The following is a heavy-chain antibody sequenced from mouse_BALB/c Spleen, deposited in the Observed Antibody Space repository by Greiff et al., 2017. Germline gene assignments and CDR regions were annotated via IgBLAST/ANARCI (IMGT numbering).Heavy chain of an antibody. CDR1: GYTFTSYW. V-gene: IGHV1-69*02. D-gene: IGHD1-1*01. J-gene: IGHJ4*01. CDR3: ARDTRPPYAMDY. Sequence: QVQLQQPGAELVKPGAPVKLSCKASGYTFTSYWMNWVKQRPGRGLEWIGRIDPSDSETHYNQKFKDKATLTVDKSSSTAYIQLSSLTSEDSSVYYCARDTRPPYAMDYWGQGTAVTVAS. CDR2: IDPSDSET.